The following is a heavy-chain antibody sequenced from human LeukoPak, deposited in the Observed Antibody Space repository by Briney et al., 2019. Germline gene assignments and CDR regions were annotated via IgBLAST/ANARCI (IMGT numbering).Heavy chain of an antibody. J-gene: IGHJ4*02. CDR2: IYSGGSP. D-gene: IGHD5-24*01. CDR3: ARGLWGEMATTN. Sequence: GGSLRLSCAASGFTVSSNFMNWVRRAPGEGLEWVSVIYSGGSPYYADSVKGRFTTSRDNAKSSLYLQMNSLRAEDTAVYYCARGLWGEMATTNWGQGTLVTVSS. CDR1: GFTVSSNF. V-gene: IGHV3-53*01.